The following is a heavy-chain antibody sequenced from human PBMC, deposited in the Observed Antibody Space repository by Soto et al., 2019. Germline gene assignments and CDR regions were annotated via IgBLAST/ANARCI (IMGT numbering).Heavy chain of an antibody. J-gene: IGHJ5*02. CDR2: ISTYSGDT. CDR3: ARHHGPTTSENWFDP. CDR1: GYTFFTYA. D-gene: IGHD5-12*01. Sequence: QVHLVQSGVEVKTPGASVKVSCQASGYTFFTYAITWVRQAPGQGLEWMGWISTYSGDTKYAQKFQGRVTMTTDTSTTTAYLELRSLRSDDTAVYYCARHHGPTTSENWFDPGGQGTLVTVSS. V-gene: IGHV1-18*01.